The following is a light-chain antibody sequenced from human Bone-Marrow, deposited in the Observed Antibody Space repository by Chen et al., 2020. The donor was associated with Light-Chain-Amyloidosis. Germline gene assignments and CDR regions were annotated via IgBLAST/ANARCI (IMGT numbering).Light chain of an antibody. V-gene: IGLV6-57*01. Sequence: NFMLTQPHSVSESPGKTVISSCTRSSGSIATNYVQWYQQRPGSSPTTVIYEDDQIPSGRPDRFSGSIARSSNSASLTISGLQTEDAADYYCQSYQGSSQVVFGGGTKLPVL. CDR3: QSYQGSSQVV. CDR2: EDD. CDR1: SGSIATNY. J-gene: IGLJ3*02.